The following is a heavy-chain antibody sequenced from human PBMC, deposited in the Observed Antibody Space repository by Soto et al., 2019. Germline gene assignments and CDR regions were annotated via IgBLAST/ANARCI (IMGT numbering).Heavy chain of an antibody. D-gene: IGHD3-22*01. CDR2: ISGSGGST. CDR1: GFTFSSYA. V-gene: IGHV3-23*01. Sequence: GGSLSLSCAASGFTFSSYAMSWVRQAPGKGLEWVSAISGSGGSTYYADSVKGRFTISRDNSKNTLYLQMNSLRAEDTAVYYCAKSPEHTYYYDSSGYYLGYWGQGTLVTVSS. J-gene: IGHJ4*02. CDR3: AKSPEHTYYYDSSGYYLGY.